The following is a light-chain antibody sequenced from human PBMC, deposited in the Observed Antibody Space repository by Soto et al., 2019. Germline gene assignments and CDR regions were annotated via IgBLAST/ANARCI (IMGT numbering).Light chain of an antibody. CDR3: HQYHMWRD. V-gene: IGKV3-15*01. CDR1: QSVRSN. CDR2: GAS. Sequence: DIVMTQSPATLSVSPGERATLSCRASQSVRSNLAWYQQKPGQAPRLLIYGASTRAPGIPARFSGSGSGTYFTLTISRLQSEDFAVYYCHQYHMWRDFGQGTKVEIK. J-gene: IGKJ2*01.